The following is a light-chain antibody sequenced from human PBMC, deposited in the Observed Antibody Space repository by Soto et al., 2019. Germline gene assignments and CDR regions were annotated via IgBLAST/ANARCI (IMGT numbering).Light chain of an antibody. CDR1: ETVATN. V-gene: IGKV3-20*01. J-gene: IGKJ1*01. Sequence: VRTQSPATLSVSPGERDTLSCWASETVATNLAWYQQKPGQAPRLLIHGASNRATGIPDRFSGSGSGTDFTLTITRLEPEDFAVYYCQQYGGSPRTFGQGTKVDIK. CDR2: GAS. CDR3: QQYGGSPRT.